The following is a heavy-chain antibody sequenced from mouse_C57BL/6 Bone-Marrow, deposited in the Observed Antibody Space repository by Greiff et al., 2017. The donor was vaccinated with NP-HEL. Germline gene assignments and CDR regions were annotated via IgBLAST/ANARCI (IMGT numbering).Heavy chain of an antibody. CDR3: ARSADHFDY. V-gene: IGHV1-81*01. Sequence: VKVVESGAELARPGASVKLSCKASGYTFTSYGISWVKQRTGQGLEWIGEIYPRSGNTYYNEKFKGKATLTADKSSSTAYMELRSLTSEDSAVYFCARSADHFDYWGQGTTLTVSS. CDR2: IYPRSGNT. J-gene: IGHJ2*01. CDR1: GYTFTSYG.